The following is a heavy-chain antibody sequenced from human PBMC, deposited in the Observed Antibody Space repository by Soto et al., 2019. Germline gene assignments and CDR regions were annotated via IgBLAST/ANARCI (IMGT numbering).Heavy chain of an antibody. V-gene: IGHV3-30*09. CDR2: ISYDVGNK. CDR1: GFTFSNYA. J-gene: IGHJ5*02. Sequence: QVQLVESGGGVVQPGRSLRLSCAASGFTFSNYAMHWVRQAPGKRLEWVAVISYDVGNKYYADSVKGRFAISRDNSKNTLYLEMNSLGAEDTAVYYCARNSLAVTGMRYNWFDPWGQGTLVTVSS. CDR3: ARNSLAVTGMRYNWFDP. D-gene: IGHD6-19*01.